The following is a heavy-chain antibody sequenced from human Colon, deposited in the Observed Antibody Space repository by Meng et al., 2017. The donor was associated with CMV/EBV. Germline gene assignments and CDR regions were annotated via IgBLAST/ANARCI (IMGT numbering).Heavy chain of an antibody. J-gene: IGHJ5*02. CDR2: ISHDGTKK. D-gene: IGHD4-11*01. CDR1: GFTFSAYP. CDR3: ARASNSSFDP. Sequence: GGSLRLSCAASGFTFSAYPIHWVRQAPGKGLEWLTIISHDGTKKYYAESVKGRFTISRDNSQNTVTVQMNSLRGDDTAIYYCARASNSSFDPWGQGTLVTVSS. V-gene: IGHV3-30*04.